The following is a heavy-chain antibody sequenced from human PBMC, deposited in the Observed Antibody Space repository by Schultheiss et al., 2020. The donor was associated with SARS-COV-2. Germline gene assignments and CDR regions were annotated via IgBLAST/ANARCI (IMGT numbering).Heavy chain of an antibody. CDR2: IYYSGST. CDR1: GGSISSSSYY. CDR3: ARDEVGMDV. Sequence: SETLSLTCTVSGGSISSSSYYWGWIRQPPGKGLEWIGYIYYSGSTNYNPSLKSRVTISVDTSKNQFSLKLSSVTAADTAVYYCARDEVGMDVWGQGTTVTVSS. J-gene: IGHJ6*02. V-gene: IGHV4-61*05.